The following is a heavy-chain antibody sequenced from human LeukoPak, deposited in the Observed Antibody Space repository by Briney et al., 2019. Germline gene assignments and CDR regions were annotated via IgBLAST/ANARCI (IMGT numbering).Heavy chain of an antibody. CDR3: ARDLSPVVRASPMGY. D-gene: IGHD3-10*01. CDR2: ITYDGYYK. J-gene: IGHJ4*02. V-gene: IGHV3-30*03. Sequence: GGSLRLSCAASGFTFTSYGMHWVRQSPGKALNWLALITYDGYYKYYSDSVKGRFTISSDTSKNTLYLQMNSLRAEDTAVYYCARDLSPVVRASPMGYWGQGTLVTVSS. CDR1: GFTFTSYG.